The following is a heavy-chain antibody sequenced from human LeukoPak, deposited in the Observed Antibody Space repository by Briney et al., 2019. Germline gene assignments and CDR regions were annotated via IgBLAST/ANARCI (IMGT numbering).Heavy chain of an antibody. CDR3: ARDSYYDSSGYFPYY. CDR2: IIPIFGIA. V-gene: IGHV1-69*04. D-gene: IGHD3-22*01. CDR1: GGTFSSYA. Sequence: SVKVSCKASGGTFSSYAISWVRQAPGQGLEWMGRIIPIFGIANYAQKFQGRVTITADKSTSTTYMEPSSLRSEDTAVYYCARDSYYDSSGYFPYYWGQGTLVTVSS. J-gene: IGHJ4*02.